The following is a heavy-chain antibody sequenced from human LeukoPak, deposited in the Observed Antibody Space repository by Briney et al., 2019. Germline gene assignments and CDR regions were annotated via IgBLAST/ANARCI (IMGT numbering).Heavy chain of an antibody. CDR3: ASIANHDFWRYYFDY. CDR1: GGSISSSSYY. V-gene: IGHV4-39*01. Sequence: SETLSLTCTVSGGSISSSSYYWGWIRQPPGKGLEWIGSIYYSGSTYYNPPLKSRVTISVDTSKNQSSLKLSSVTAADTAVYYCASIANHDFWRYYFDYWGQGTLVTVSS. D-gene: IGHD3-3*01. CDR2: IYYSGST. J-gene: IGHJ4*02.